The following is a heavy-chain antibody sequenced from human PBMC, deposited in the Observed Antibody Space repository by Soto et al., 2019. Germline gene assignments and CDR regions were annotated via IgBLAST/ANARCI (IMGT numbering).Heavy chain of an antibody. CDR2: IIPILGIA. CDR3: ASSSRPHRLEVNRFDP. Sequence: SLKVSCKASGGTFSSYTISWVRQAPGQGLEWMGRIIPILGIANYAQKFQGRVTITADKSTSTAYMELSSLRSEDTAVYYCASSSRPHRLEVNRFDPWGQGTLVTVSS. CDR1: GGTFSSYT. D-gene: IGHD2-2*01. J-gene: IGHJ5*02. V-gene: IGHV1-69*02.